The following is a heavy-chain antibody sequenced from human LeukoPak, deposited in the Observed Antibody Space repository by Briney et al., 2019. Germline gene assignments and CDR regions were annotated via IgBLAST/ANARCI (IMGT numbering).Heavy chain of an antibody. J-gene: IGHJ4*02. V-gene: IGHV2-5*02. CDR2: IYWDDDE. CDR3: SRLLRYFDCFDY. D-gene: IGHD3-9*01. Sequence: SGPTLVKPTQTLTLTCTFSGFSLSTSGVGVGWIRQPPGKALEWLALIYWDDDERYSPSLKSRLTITKDTSKNQVVLTMTNMDPVDTATYYCSRLLRYFDCFDYWGQGTLVTVSS. CDR1: GFSLSTSGVG.